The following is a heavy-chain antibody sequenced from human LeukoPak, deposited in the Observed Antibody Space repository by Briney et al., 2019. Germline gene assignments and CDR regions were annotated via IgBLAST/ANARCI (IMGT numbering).Heavy chain of an antibody. CDR3: ARGQSWDAFDI. J-gene: IGHJ3*02. D-gene: IGHD3-10*01. Sequence: GASVKVSCKASGYTFTSYGISRVRQAPGQGLEWMGWISGYNGNTNCAQKLQGRVTMTTDTSTSTAYMELSRLRSDDTAVYYCARGQSWDAFDIWGQGTMVTVSS. CDR2: ISGYNGNT. V-gene: IGHV1-18*01. CDR1: GYTFTSYG.